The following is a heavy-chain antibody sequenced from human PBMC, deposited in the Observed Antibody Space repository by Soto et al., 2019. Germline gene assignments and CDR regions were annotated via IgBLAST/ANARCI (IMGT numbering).Heavy chain of an antibody. CDR2: IYYSGST. J-gene: IGHJ4*02. V-gene: IGHV4-39*01. Sequence: QLQLQESGPGLVKPSETLSLTCTVSGGSISTSSYYWGWIRQPPGKGLEWIGSIYYSGSTYYNPSLKRRVPISVDTSKNQFSLKLSSVTAAETAVYYCARDYDSSGDYWGQGTLVTVSS. CDR3: ARDYDSSGDY. CDR1: GGSISTSSYY. D-gene: IGHD3-22*01.